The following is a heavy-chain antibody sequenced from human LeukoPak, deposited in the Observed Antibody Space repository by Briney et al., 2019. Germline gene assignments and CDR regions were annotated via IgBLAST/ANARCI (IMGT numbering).Heavy chain of an antibody. Sequence: SQTLSLTCAVSDGSMSSDAWTWIRQPPVMALEWIGYIYHSGSAYYNPSLKSRVTISLDRSKNQFSLKLSSMTAADTAFYYCARSYGPYQIDSWGQGTLVTVSS. V-gene: IGHV4-30-2*01. J-gene: IGHJ4*02. CDR3: ARSYGPYQIDS. D-gene: IGHD2-2*01. CDR1: DGSMSSDA. CDR2: IYHSGSA.